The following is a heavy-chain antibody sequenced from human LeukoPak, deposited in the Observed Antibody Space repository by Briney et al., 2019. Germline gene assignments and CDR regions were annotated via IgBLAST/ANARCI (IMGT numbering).Heavy chain of an antibody. J-gene: IGHJ4*02. CDR1: GGTFSGYY. V-gene: IGHV4-59*04. D-gene: IGHD6-19*01. CDR3: ARRKGYSSVDY. CDR2: IYYSGST. Sequence: SETLSLTCAVYGGTFSGYYWSWIRQPPGKGLEWIGSIYYSGSTYYNPSLKSRVTMSVDTSKNQFSLKLSSVTAADTAVYYCARRKGYSSVDYWGQGTLVTVSS.